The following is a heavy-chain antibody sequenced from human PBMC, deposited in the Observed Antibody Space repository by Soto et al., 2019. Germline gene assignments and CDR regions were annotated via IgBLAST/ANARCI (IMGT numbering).Heavy chain of an antibody. CDR1: GYTFTSYG. CDR2: ISAYNGNT. D-gene: IGHD3-22*01. J-gene: IGHJ5*02. Sequence: ASVKVSCKASGYTFTSYGISWVRQAPGQGLEWMGWISAYNGNTNYAQKLQGRVTITTDTSTSTAYMELRSLRSDDTAVYYCARDPGYYDSSGYLNWFDPWGQGTLVTVSS. V-gene: IGHV1-18*01. CDR3: ARDPGYYDSSGYLNWFDP.